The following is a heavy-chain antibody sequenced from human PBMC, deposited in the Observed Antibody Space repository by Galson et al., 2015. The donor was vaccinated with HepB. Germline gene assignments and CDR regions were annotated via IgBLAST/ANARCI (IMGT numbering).Heavy chain of an antibody. D-gene: IGHD6-13*01. Sequence: QSGAEVKKPGESLKISCKGSGYSFTSYWIGWVRQMPGKGLEWMGIIYPGDSDTRYSPSFQGQVTISADKSISTAYLQWSSLKASDTAMYYCARHPVPDSEIKQLVWFESGAQVDYWGQGTLVTVSS. CDR3: ARHPVPDSEIKQLVWFESGAQVDY. CDR1: GYSFTSYW. CDR2: IYPGDSDT. V-gene: IGHV5-51*01. J-gene: IGHJ4*02.